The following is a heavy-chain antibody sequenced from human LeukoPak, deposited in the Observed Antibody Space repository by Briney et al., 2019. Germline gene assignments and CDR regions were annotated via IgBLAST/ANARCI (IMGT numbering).Heavy chain of an antibody. CDR2: IYFSGST. CDR3: ARAARGVVPAAIGVFYY. J-gene: IGHJ4*02. Sequence: SETLSLTCTVSGGSISRYYWSWIRQPPGKGVEWSGYIYFSGSTNYNPCLKSRVTISVDTSKNQFSLKLSSVTAAETTVYYCARAARGVVPAAIGVFYYWGQGALVTVSS. V-gene: IGHV4-59*01. D-gene: IGHD2-2*02. CDR1: GGSISRYY.